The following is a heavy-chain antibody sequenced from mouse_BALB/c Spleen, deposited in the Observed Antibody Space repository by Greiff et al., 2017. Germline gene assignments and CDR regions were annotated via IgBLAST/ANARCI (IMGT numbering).Heavy chain of an antibody. CDR3: ARGGYGNPHYYAMDY. J-gene: IGHJ4*01. Sequence: DVMLVESGGGLVQPGGSLKLSCAASGFTFSSYTMSWVRQTPEKRLEWVAYISNGGGSTYYPDTVKGRFTISRDNAKNTLYLQMSSLKSEDTAMYYCARGGYGNPHYYAMDYWGQGTSVTVSS. D-gene: IGHD2-10*02. CDR2: ISNGGGST. CDR1: GFTFSSYT. V-gene: IGHV5-12-2*01.